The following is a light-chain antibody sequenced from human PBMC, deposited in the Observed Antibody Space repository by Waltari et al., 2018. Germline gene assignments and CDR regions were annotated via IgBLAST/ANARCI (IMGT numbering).Light chain of an antibody. V-gene: IGKV3-20*01. CDR3: QQGTSIPYS. Sequence: EIVLTQSPTSMAVSQGERVTISCTASSSVSTSYLHWYQQKPGFPPRLLVYGISSLASGVPARFSGSGSGTSYTLTISSMEAEDAAKYYCQQGTSIPYSFGQGTKVEIK. CDR2: GIS. J-gene: IGKJ2*03. CDR1: SSVSTSY.